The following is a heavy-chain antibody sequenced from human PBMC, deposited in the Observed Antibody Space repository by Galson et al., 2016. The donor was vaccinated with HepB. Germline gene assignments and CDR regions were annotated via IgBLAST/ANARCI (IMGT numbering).Heavy chain of an antibody. CDR2: LYYTGST. D-gene: IGHD3-16*01. Sequence: SETLSLTCTVSGGSIRSSNYYWGWVRQPPGKGLEWIGSLYYTGSTYYNPSLKSRVTMSIDTSKKQFSLKLSSVSAPDTALYYCARGDWVGERTGIDIWGQGTMVTVSS. CDR1: GGSIRSSNYY. V-gene: IGHV4-39*01. CDR3: ARGDWVGERTGIDI. J-gene: IGHJ3*02.